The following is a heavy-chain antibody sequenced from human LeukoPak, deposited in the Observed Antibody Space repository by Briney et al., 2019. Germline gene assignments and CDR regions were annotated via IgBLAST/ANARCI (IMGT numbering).Heavy chain of an antibody. CDR3: AREASCSSTTCYFDY. CDR2: IGLSGSTI. D-gene: IGHD2-2*01. J-gene: IGHJ4*02. CDR1: GFNFSDFY. V-gene: IGHV3-11*01. Sequence: GGSLRLSCAASGFNFSDFYMSWIRQAPGKGLEWLSSIGLSGSTITYAASVKGRVTVSRDNAKNSVVLHILSLRADDTAVYYCAREASCSSTTCYFDYWGQGTLVTVSS.